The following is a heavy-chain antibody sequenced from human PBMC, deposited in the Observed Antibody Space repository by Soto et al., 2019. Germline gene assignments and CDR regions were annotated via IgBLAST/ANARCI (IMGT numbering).Heavy chain of an antibody. J-gene: IGHJ3*02. CDR1: GGSISSGDYY. CDR2: IYYSGST. V-gene: IGHV4-30-4*01. Sequence: PSETLSLTCTVSGGSISSGDYYWSWIRQPPGKGLEWIGYIYYSGSTYYNPSLKSRVTISVDTSKNQFSLKLSSVTAADTAVYYCARDYYYDSSGYPKPDAFDIWGQGTMVTVS. CDR3: ARDYYYDSSGYPKPDAFDI. D-gene: IGHD3-22*01.